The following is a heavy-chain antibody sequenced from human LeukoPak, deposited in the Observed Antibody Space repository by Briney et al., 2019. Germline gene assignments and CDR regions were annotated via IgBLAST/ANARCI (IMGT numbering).Heavy chain of an antibody. J-gene: IGHJ4*02. V-gene: IGHV1-46*01. CDR2: INPSGGSP. CDR3: ARRPSKYYDILTGYYRSEFDY. Sequence: ASVKVSCKASGYTFTIYYMHWVRQAPGQGLEWMGIINPSGGSPTYAQKFQGRVTMTRNTSISTAYMELSSLRSEDTAVYYCARRPSKYYDILTGYYRSEFDYWGQGTLVTVSS. D-gene: IGHD3-9*01. CDR1: GYTFTIYY.